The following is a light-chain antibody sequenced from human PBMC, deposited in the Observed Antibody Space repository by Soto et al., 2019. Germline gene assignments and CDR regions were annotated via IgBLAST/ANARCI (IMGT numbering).Light chain of an antibody. CDR2: GAS. CDR1: QSVNSNY. J-gene: IGKJ5*01. Sequence: EIVLTQSPGTLSLSPGERATLSCRASQSVNSNYLAWYQQKPGQAPRLLIFGASSRATGIPDRFSGSGSGTDFTLTINSLQSEDSAVYYCQQHNQWPITFGQGTRLEIK. CDR3: QQHNQWPIT. V-gene: IGKV3D-20*02.